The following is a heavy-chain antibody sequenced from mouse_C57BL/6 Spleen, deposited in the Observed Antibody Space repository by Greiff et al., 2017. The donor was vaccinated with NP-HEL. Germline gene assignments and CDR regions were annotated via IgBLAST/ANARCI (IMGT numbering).Heavy chain of an antibody. J-gene: IGHJ3*01. Sequence: QVQLKQPGAELVRPGSSVKLSCKASGYTFTSYWMDWVKQRPGQGLEWIGNIYPSDSETHYNQKFKDKATLTVDKSSSTAYMQLSSLTSEDSAVYYCARSGYYDYDGGFAYWGQGTLVTVSA. D-gene: IGHD2-4*01. CDR2: IYPSDSET. V-gene: IGHV1-61*01. CDR3: ARSGYYDYDGGFAY. CDR1: GYTFTSYW.